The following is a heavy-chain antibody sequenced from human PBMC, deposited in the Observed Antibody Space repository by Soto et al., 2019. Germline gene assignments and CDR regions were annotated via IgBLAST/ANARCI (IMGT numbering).Heavy chain of an antibody. J-gene: IGHJ4*02. V-gene: IGHV3-64*04. CDR2: ITSDGGDT. CDR3: ARDPDSYYYDSSGLDY. D-gene: IGHD3-22*01. CDR1: GFTFSNSP. Sequence: GGSLRLSSAASGFTFSNSPMHWVRQAPGKRPEYVSAITSDGGDTYYADSVKGRFTISRDNSKNTLYLQMNSLRAEDTAVYYCARDPDSYYYDSSGLDYWGQGTLVTVSS.